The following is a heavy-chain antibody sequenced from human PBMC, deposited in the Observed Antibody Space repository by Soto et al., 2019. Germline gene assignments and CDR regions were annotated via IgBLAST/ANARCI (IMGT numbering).Heavy chain of an antibody. CDR3: ASLPYYYGSGSYYAHGY. Sequence: QVQLVQSGAEVKKPGSSVKVSCKASGGTFSRYAISWVRQAPGQGLEWMGGIIPIFGTANYAQKVQGRVTITADKSTSTAYMELSSLRSEDTAVYYCASLPYYYGSGSYYAHGYWGQGTLVTVSS. J-gene: IGHJ4*02. D-gene: IGHD3-10*01. CDR1: GGTFSRYA. CDR2: IIPIFGTA. V-gene: IGHV1-69*06.